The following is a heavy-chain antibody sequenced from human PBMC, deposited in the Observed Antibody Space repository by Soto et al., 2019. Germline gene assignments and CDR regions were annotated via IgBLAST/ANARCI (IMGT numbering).Heavy chain of an antibody. CDR2: INPSGGST. V-gene: IGHV1-46*03. CDR3: ARDRRTGTTAPSSTQDY. Sequence: ASVKVSCKASGYTFTSYYMHWVRQAPGQGLEWMGIINPSGGSTSYAQKFQGRVTMTRDTSTSTVYMELSSLRSEDTAVYYCARDRRTGTTAPSSTQDYWGQGTLVTVSS. J-gene: IGHJ4*02. CDR1: GYTFTSYY. D-gene: IGHD1-1*01.